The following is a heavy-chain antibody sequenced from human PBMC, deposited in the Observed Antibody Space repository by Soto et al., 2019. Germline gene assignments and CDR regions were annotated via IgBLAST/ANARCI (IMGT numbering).Heavy chain of an antibody. J-gene: IGHJ6*02. CDR3: ARDFDYYYYYGMDV. CDR1: GGSISSSSYY. CDR2: IYYSGST. V-gene: IGHV4-39*01. D-gene: IGHD3-3*01. Sequence: SETLSLTCTVSGGSISSSSYYWGWIRQPPGKGLEWIGSIYYSGSTYYNPSLKSRVTISVDTSKNQFSLKLSSVTAADTAVYYCARDFDYYYYYGMDVWGQGTTVTVSS.